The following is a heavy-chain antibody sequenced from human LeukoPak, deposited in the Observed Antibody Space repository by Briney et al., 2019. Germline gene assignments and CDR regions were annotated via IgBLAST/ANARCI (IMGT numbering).Heavy chain of an antibody. CDR3: ARQEGASSTFFYGMDV. Sequence: SETLSLTCTVSGGSVSSSSYYWGWIRQPPGKGLEWIGTIYYSGNTYYNPSLKSRVTISVDTSKHQFSLTLSSVTAADTAIYYCARQEGASSTFFYGMDVWGQGTTVTVSS. CDR2: IYYSGNT. D-gene: IGHD6-6*01. CDR1: GGSVSSSSYY. V-gene: IGHV4-39*01. J-gene: IGHJ6*02.